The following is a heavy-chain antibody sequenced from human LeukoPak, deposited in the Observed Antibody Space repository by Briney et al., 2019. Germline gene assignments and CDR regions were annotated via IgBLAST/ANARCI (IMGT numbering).Heavy chain of an antibody. J-gene: IGHJ4*02. CDR3: ARSSVTGHFDF. CDR2: IILPLDIT. Sequence: ASVKVSCKASGDTFSSSAIGWVRQAPGQGLEWMGKIILPLDITNYAQQFQGGVTITTDKSTDTVFLELSSLRSQDTAVYYCARSSVTGHFDFWGQGTLVTVSS. D-gene: IGHD6-19*01. V-gene: IGHV1-69*04. CDR1: GDTFSSSA.